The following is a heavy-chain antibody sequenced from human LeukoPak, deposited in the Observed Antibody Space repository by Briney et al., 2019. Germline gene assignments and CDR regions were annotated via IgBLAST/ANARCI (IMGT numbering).Heavy chain of an antibody. CDR3: ARDRPLLYAFDI. CDR1: GYTFTGNF. Sequence: ASVKVSCKTSGYTFTGNFMHWVRQAPGQGPEWMGWINPNNGDTNYAQKFQGRVTMTRVTSITTAYMELSSLRSDDTAVYYCARDRPLLYAFDIWGQGTMVTVSS. V-gene: IGHV1-2*02. CDR2: INPNNGDT. J-gene: IGHJ3*02.